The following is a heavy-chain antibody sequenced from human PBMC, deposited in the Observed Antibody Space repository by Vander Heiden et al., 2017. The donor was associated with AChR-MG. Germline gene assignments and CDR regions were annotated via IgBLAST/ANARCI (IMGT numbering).Heavy chain of an antibody. Sequence: QVQLVQSRPEVKKPGPSVKVSCHAPVYPLTSSCITWVRPAPDQRLVWMGWISAYNGNTNDAQKLQGRVTMTTDTSTSTAYMELRSLRSDDTAVYYCARDSLNKLLEWLAPWFDPWGQGTLVTVSS. CDR2: ISAYNGNT. CDR1: VYPLTSSC. J-gene: IGHJ5*02. V-gene: IGHV1-18*01. D-gene: IGHD3-3*01. CDR3: ARDSLNKLLEWLAPWFDP.